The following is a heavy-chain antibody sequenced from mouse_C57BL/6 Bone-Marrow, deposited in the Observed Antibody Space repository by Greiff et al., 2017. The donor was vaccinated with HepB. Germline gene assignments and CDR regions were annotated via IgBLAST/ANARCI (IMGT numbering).Heavy chain of an antibody. D-gene: IGHD2-5*01. J-gene: IGHJ4*01. CDR1: GFNIKDDY. V-gene: IGHV14-4*01. CDR2: IDPENGDT. CDR3: TTSNPYAMDY. Sequence: EVQLVESGAELVRPGASVKLSCTASGFNIKDDYMHWVKQRPEQGLEWIGWIDPENGDTEYASKFQGKATITADTSSNTAYLQLSSLTSEDTAVYYCTTSNPYAMDYWGQGTSVTVSS.